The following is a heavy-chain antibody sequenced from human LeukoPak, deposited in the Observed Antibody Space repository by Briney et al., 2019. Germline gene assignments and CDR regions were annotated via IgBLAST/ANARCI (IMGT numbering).Heavy chain of an antibody. CDR2: IKPDRTTK. Sequence: GGSLRLSCAASGFPFSSYSMTWVRQAPGKGLEWVANIKPDRTTKFYVDSVKGRFTISRDNALNSLYLQMNSLRAEDTAIYYCARSIPYGTSWYGRSDYWGQGTLVNVSS. D-gene: IGHD2-21*01. CDR3: ARSIPYGTSWYGRSDY. V-gene: IGHV3-7*03. CDR1: GFPFSSYS. J-gene: IGHJ4*02.